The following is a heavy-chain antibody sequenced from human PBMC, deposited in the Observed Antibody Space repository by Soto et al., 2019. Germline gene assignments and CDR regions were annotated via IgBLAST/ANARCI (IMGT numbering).Heavy chain of an antibody. D-gene: IGHD6-13*01. CDR1: GFTFSSYT. Sequence: EVQLVESGGGLVQPGGSLRLSCAASGFTFSSYTMNWVRQAPGKGLEWVSYITSSSSTIYYADSVKGRFTISSDNAKKSQYLQMTGLREEDTAVYYCARTLAAAAYYDYYGMDVWGQGTTVTVSS. CDR2: ITSSSSTI. V-gene: IGHV3-48*02. CDR3: ARTLAAAAYYDYYGMDV. J-gene: IGHJ6*02.